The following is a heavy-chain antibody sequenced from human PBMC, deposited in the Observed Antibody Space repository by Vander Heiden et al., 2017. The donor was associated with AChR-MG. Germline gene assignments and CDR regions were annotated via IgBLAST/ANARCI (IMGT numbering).Heavy chain of an antibody. CDR3: TRGHMGGKWIGS. CDR1: GDTFSKFP. Sequence: QVQLVQSGAEVKKPGSSMKVSCQTSGDTFSKFPVHWVRQAPGHRLEWLGRIIPVIDFSSYSQKLQGRFTLSADKSTNTVYMEMSNLTSEDTALYYCTRGHMGGKWIGSWGQGTLVTVSS. V-gene: IGHV1-69*04. D-gene: IGHD3-10*01. J-gene: IGHJ5*02. CDR2: IIPVIDFS.